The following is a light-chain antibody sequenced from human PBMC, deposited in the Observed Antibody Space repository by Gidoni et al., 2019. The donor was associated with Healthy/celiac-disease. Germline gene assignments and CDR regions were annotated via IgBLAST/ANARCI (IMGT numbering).Light chain of an antibody. Sequence: EIVLTQSPGTLSLSPGERATLTCRASQSVSSSYLAWYQQKPGQAPRILIYGASSRATGLPDSVSGSESGTDFTLTISRLEAEDLAVYYCQQYGSSTLTFXGXTKVEIK. V-gene: IGKV3-20*01. CDR2: GAS. CDR3: QQYGSSTLT. J-gene: IGKJ4*01. CDR1: QSVSSSY.